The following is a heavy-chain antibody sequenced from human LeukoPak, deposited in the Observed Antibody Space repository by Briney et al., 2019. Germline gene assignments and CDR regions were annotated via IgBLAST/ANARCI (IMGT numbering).Heavy chain of an antibody. CDR2: ISYDGSNK. CDR3: ARDGRGGGYFDL. Sequence: GRSLRLSCAASGFTFSSYAMHWVRQAPGKGLEWVAVISYDGSNKYYADSVKGRFTISRDNSKNTLYLQMNSLRAEDTAVYYCARDGRGGGYFDLWGRGTLVTVSS. CDR1: GFTFSSYA. J-gene: IGHJ2*01. V-gene: IGHV3-30*04.